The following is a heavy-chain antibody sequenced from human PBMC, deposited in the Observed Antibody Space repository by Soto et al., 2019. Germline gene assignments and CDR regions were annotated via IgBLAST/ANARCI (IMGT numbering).Heavy chain of an antibody. Sequence: PSQTLSLTCAISGDSVSSNSAAWNWFRQSPSKGLEWLGRTHYRSKWYNDYAVSVKSRITINPDTSKNQFSLQLNSVTPEDTAVYYCARGTGIAVAGTPSSLDYYSGMDVWAHGTTVTVSS. V-gene: IGHV6-1*01. CDR1: GDSVSSNSAA. J-gene: IGHJ6*02. CDR2: THYRSKWYN. D-gene: IGHD6-19*01. CDR3: ARGTGIAVAGTPSSLDYYSGMDV.